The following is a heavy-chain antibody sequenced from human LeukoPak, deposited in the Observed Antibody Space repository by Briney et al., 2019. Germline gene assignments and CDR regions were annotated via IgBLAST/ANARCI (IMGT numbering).Heavy chain of an antibody. J-gene: IGHJ3*02. CDR2: INHSGST. D-gene: IGHD3-3*01. V-gene: IGHV4-34*01. CDR3: ARGRDFAFDI. Sequence: SETLSLTCAVYGGSFSGYYWSWIRQPPGKGLEWIGEINHSGSTNYNPSLKSRVTISVDTSKNQFSLKLSSVTAADTAVYYCARGRDFAFDIWGQGTVVTVSS. CDR1: GGSFSGYY.